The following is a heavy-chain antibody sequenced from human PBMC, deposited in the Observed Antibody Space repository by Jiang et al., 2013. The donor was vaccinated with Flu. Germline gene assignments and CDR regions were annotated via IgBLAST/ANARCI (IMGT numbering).Heavy chain of an antibody. Sequence: GLVKPSQTLSLTCTVSGGSFNSGDYYWSWIRQPPGKGLENIGFIYYTGTTHYNPSLKSRVTISVDTSKNQFSLKLSSVTAADTAVYYCARDWGGFWSGYPGAFNIWGQGTMVTVSS. CDR2: IYYTGTT. J-gene: IGHJ3*02. D-gene: IGHD3-3*01. CDR1: GGSFNSGDYY. CDR3: ARDWGGFWSGYPGAFNI. V-gene: IGHV4-30-4*01.